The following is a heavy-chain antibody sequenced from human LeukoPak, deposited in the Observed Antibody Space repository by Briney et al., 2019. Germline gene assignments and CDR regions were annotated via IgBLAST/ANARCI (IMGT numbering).Heavy chain of an antibody. J-gene: IGHJ6*02. Sequence: GGSLRLSCTASGFTFSSYWMSWVRQAPGKGLEWVANIKQDGSEKDYVDSVKGRFTISRDNAKNSLYLQMNSLRAEDTAVYYCAKYRGGDCYGMDVWGQGTTVTVSS. CDR3: AKYRGGDCYGMDV. V-gene: IGHV3-7*01. CDR1: GFTFSSYW. D-gene: IGHD2-21*01. CDR2: IKQDGSEK.